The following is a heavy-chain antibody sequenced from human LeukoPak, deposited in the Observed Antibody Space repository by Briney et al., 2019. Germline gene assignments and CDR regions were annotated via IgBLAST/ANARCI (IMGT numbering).Heavy chain of an antibody. V-gene: IGHV3-21*01. CDR2: INSASTHI. CDR3: AIDLLWKGLSPIGKFWR. Sequence: GGSLRLSCSASGFTFSVFSMNWVPHTPRKGLQWVASINSASTHIFYAQSVKGRFTISRDNVNNSVFLQMSGLKDEATGLYYGAIDLLWKGLSPIGKFWRWGLGTMVTVSS. D-gene: IGHD3-3*01. J-gene: IGHJ3*01. CDR1: GFTFSVFS.